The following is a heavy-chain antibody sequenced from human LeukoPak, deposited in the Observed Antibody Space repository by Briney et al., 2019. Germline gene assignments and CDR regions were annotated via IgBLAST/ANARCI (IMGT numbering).Heavy chain of an antibody. D-gene: IGHD3-10*01. CDR1: GFTFSDYW. CDR2: IRQDGSDK. V-gene: IGHV3-7*04. J-gene: IGHJ5*02. Sequence: GGSLRLPCAASGFTFSDYWMSWVRQAPGKGLEWVAYIRQDGSDKYYVDSVKGRFTISRDNAKNSLYLQMNSLRAEDTAVYYCARGGVRGVRSWFDPWGQGTLVTVSS. CDR3: ARGGVRGVRSWFDP.